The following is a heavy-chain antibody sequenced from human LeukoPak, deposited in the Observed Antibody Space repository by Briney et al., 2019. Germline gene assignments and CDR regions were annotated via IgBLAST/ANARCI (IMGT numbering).Heavy chain of an antibody. CDR3: AKSRRIWAAMGPFDY. CDR1: GFTFSNYW. D-gene: IGHD5-18*01. Sequence: GGSLRLSCEGSGFTFSNYWMGWVRQAPGKGLQWVANIKTDGSEKYYVDSVKGRFTISRDNAKNSLYLQMNSLRAEDTAVYYCAKSRRIWAAMGPFDYWGQGTLVTVSS. CDR2: IKTDGSEK. V-gene: IGHV3-7*01. J-gene: IGHJ4*02.